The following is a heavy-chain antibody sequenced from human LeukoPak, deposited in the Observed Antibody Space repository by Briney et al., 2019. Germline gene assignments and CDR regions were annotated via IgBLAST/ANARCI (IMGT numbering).Heavy chain of an antibody. D-gene: IGHD6-19*01. CDR3: AREAFGGSGVFDY. Sequence: GGSLRLSCEVSGFTFSNYWMNWVRQAPGKGLEWVASIKYDGSEKSYVDSVKGRFTISRDNAKNSLYLQMNSLRAEDTAVYYCAREAFGGSGVFDYWGQGTLVTVSS. CDR2: IKYDGSEK. J-gene: IGHJ4*02. CDR1: GFTFSNYW. V-gene: IGHV3-7*01.